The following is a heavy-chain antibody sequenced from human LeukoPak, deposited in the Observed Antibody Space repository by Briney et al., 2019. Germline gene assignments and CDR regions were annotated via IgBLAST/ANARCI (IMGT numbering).Heavy chain of an antibody. Sequence: GGSLRLSCAASGFIFSNSWMAWVRQAPGKGLEWVAHINRDQSERYYVDSMKGRLTISRDNAENSLFLQMNSLKAEVTAIYYCARDVGGCRGGSCDYDVFDIWGQGTMVTVSS. J-gene: IGHJ3*02. CDR3: ARDVGGCRGGSCDYDVFDI. CDR1: GFIFSNSW. D-gene: IGHD2-15*01. V-gene: IGHV3-7*04. CDR2: INRDQSER.